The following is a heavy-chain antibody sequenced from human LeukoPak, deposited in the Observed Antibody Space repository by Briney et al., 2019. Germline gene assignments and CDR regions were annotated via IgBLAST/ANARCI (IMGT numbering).Heavy chain of an antibody. CDR2: ISSSSSYI. J-gene: IGHJ6*02. CDR3: ARGGGSDGMDV. Sequence: GGSLRLSCAASGFTFSSYSMNWVRQAPGKGLEWVSSISSSSSYIYYADSVKGRFTISRDNAKNSLYLQMNSLRAEDTAVYYCARGGGSDGMDVWGQGTTVTVSS. CDR1: GFTFSSYS. D-gene: IGHD3-16*01. V-gene: IGHV3-21*01.